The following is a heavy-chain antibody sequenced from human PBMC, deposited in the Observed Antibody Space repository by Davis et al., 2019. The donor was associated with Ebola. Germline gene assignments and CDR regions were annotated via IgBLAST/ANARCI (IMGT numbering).Heavy chain of an antibody. D-gene: IGHD2-2*01. CDR3: ARDLSFTNYYWYGLDV. CDR1: GFTFSTYW. Sequence: GESLKISCAASGFTFSTYWIHWVRQAPGKGLEWVSRINTDGSTINYADSVKGRFTISRDNSEDTLYLQMNSLRPEDTAVYYCARDLSFTNYYWYGLDVWGQGTTVTVSS. V-gene: IGHV3-74*01. CDR2: INTDGSTI. J-gene: IGHJ6*02.